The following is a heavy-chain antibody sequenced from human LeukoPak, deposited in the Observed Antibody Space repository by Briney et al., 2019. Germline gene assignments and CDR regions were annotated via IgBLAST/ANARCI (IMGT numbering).Heavy chain of an antibody. CDR3: ARGRGSSSSWYSLVYYYYGMDV. CDR2: IWYDGSNK. J-gene: IGHJ6*02. D-gene: IGHD6-13*01. CDR1: GFTFSSYG. Sequence: PGGSLRLSCAASGFTFSSYGMHWVRQAPGKGLEWVAAIWYDGSNKYYADSVKGRFTISRDNSKNTLYLQMNSLRAEDTAVYYCARGRGSSSSWYSLVYYYYGMDVWGQGTTVTVSS. V-gene: IGHV3-33*01.